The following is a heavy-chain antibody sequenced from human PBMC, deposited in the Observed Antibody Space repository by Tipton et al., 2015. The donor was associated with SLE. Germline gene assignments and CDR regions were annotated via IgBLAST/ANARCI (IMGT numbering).Heavy chain of an antibody. CDR1: GGSFSSFY. V-gene: IGHV4-34*01. J-gene: IGHJ4*02. CDR3: TRGVGARGSNLDY. Sequence: TLSLTCAVYGGSFSSFYWSWIRQPPGKGLEWIGEINHSGSTYFNPSLKSRVTISADTSKNQFSLKLSSVTAADTAVYYCTRGVGARGSNLDYWGQGSLVTVSS. CDR2: INHSGST. D-gene: IGHD1-26*01.